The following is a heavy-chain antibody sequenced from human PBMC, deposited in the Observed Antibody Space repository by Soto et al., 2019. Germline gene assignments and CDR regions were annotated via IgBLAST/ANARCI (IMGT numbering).Heavy chain of an antibody. CDR3: ARDPYRIAVAEMNFDY. CDR2: ISSSGSTI. V-gene: IGHV3-11*01. D-gene: IGHD6-19*01. J-gene: IGHJ4*02. Sequence: GGSLRLSCAASGFTFSDYYMSWIRQAPGKGLEWVSYISSSGSTIYYADSVKGRFTISRDNAKNSLYLQMNSLRAEDTAVYYCARDPYRIAVAEMNFDYWGQGTLVTVSS. CDR1: GFTFSDYY.